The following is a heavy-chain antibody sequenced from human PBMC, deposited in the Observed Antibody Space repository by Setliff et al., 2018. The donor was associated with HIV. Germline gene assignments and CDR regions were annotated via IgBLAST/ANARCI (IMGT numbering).Heavy chain of an antibody. D-gene: IGHD2-15*01. CDR2: IIPIIGIE. CDR1: GGTFSDYT. Sequence: SVKVSFKASGGTFSDYTVNWVRQAPGQGLEWMGRIIPIIGIENYAQKFQGRVTITADKSTSTAYMELNSLRSDDTAIYYRARSDCSSVRCYLGHAFEIWGQGTMVTVSS. J-gene: IGHJ3*02. CDR3: ARSDCSSVRCYLGHAFEI. V-gene: IGHV1-69*02.